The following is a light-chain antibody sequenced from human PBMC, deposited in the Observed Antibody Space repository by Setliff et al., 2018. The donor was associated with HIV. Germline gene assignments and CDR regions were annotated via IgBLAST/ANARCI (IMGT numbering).Light chain of an antibody. CDR2: DVT. Sequence: QSVLTQPRSVSGSPGQSVTFSCTGTSSDVGGYDYVSWYQHHPGKAPKLMIYDVTKRPSGVPDRFSGSKSGNRASLTIFGLRAEDEADYYCCSYAGSYTYVFGTGTKSPS. CDR3: CSYAGSYTYV. CDR1: SSDVGGYDY. J-gene: IGLJ1*01. V-gene: IGLV2-11*01.